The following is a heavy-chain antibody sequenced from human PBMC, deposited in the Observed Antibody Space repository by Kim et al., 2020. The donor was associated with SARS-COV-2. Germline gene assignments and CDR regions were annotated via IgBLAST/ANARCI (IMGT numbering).Heavy chain of an antibody. J-gene: IGHJ6*02. CDR1: GGTFSSYT. V-gene: IGHV1-69*02. CDR3: ARGMLVVVTAAYGMDV. CDR2: IIPILGIA. D-gene: IGHD2-21*02. Sequence: SVKVSCKASGGTFSSYTISWVRQAPGQGLEWMGRIIPILGIANYAQKFQGRVTITADKSTSTAYMELSSLRSEDTAVYYCARGMLVVVTAAYGMDVWGQWTTVTVSS.